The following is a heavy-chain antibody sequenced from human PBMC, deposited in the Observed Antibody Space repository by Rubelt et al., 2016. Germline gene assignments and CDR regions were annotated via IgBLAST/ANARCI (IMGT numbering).Heavy chain of an antibody. CDR2: ISGSGGST. Sequence: VRQAPGKGLEWVSAISGSGGSTYYADSVKGRFTISRDNSKNTLYLQMNSLRAEDTAVYYCARISDGFFAYWGQGTLVTVSS. V-gene: IGHV3-23*01. CDR3: ARISDGFFAY. D-gene: IGHD2/OR15-2a*01. J-gene: IGHJ4*02.